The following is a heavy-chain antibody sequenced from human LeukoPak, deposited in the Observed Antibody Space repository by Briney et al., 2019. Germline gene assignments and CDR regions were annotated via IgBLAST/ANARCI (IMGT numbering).Heavy chain of an antibody. V-gene: IGHV3-23*01. CDR3: AKGIWLGEDLALYFDY. D-gene: IGHD3-10*01. J-gene: IGHJ4*02. CDR1: GFTFSSYG. CDR2: ISGSGGST. Sequence: PGGTLRLSCAASGFTFSSYGMSWVRQAPGKGLEWVSAISGSGGSTYYADSVKGRFTISRDNSKNTLYLQMNSLRAEDTAVYYCAKGIWLGEDLALYFDYWGQGTLVTVSS.